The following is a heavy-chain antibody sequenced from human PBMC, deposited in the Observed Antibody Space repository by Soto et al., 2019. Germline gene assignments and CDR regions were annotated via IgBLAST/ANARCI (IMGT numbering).Heavy chain of an antibody. D-gene: IGHD2-2*02. CDR1: GFTFSIYA. CDR3: ARRSYCSSTSCDKFFDN. CDR2: ISESGGST. V-gene: IGHV3-23*01. J-gene: IGHJ4*02. Sequence: GSLRLSCAASGFTFSIYAMSWVRQAPGKGLEWVSAISESGGSTYYAGSVKGRFTLSRDNSKDTLYLQLNSLRPEDTAVYYCARRSYCSSTSCDKFFDNWGQGTLVTVSS.